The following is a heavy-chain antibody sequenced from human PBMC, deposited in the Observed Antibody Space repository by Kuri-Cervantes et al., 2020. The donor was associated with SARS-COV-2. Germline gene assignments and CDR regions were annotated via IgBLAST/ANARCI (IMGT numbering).Heavy chain of an antibody. D-gene: IGHD6-13*01. CDR1: GFTFSSYW. CDR3: ARGIGIAAAGH. CDR2: INSDGSST. Sequence: GGCLRLSCAASGFTFSSYWMHWVRQAPGKGLVWVSRINSDGSSTSYADSVKGRFTISRDNAKNTLYLQMNSLRAEDTAVYYCARGIGIAAAGHWGQGTLVTVSS. J-gene: IGHJ4*02. V-gene: IGHV3-74*01.